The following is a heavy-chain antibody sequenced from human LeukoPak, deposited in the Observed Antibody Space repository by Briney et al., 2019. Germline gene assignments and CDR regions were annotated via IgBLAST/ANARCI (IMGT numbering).Heavy chain of an antibody. CDR1: GFTVSSNY. CDR3: ARGRYYDSSVGFDY. V-gene: IGHV3-66*01. J-gene: IGHJ4*02. D-gene: IGHD3-22*01. Sequence: PGGSLRLSCAASGFTVSSNYMSWVRQAPGKGRGWVSVIYSGGSTYYADSVKGRFTISRDNSKNTLYLQMNSLRAEDTAVYYCARGRYYDSSVGFDYWGQGTLVTVSS. CDR2: IYSGGST.